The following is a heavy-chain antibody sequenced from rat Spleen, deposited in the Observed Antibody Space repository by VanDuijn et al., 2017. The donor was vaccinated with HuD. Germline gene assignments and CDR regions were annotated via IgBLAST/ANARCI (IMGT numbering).Heavy chain of an antibody. Sequence: EVQLVESGGGLVQPGRSLKISCVGSGFIFSDYHLAWVRQAPTKGLEWVASLNYDGSSIYYRDPVKGRFTISRDNAKNTQYLQMDSLRSEDTTTYYCAREQLRNLGQGVLVTVSS. CDR1: GFIFSDYH. CDR2: LNYDGSSI. CDR3: AREQLRN. V-gene: IGHV5-7*01. D-gene: IGHD1-10*01. J-gene: IGHJ2*01.